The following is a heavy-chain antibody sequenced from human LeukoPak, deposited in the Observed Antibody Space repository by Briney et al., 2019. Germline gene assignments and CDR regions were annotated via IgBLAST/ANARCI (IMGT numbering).Heavy chain of an antibody. CDR1: GYTFTNNF. D-gene: IGHD2-15*01. J-gene: IGHJ4*02. V-gene: IGHV1-2*02. CDR3: ARVGYCSGDRCYLHFDY. CDR2: INPKTGDT. Sequence: ASVKVSCKASGYTFTNNFMHWMRQAPGQGLEWMGWINPKTGDTNFAKRFQGRVTMTRDTSISTVYMELNRLTSDDTALYYCARVGYCSGDRCYLHFDYWGQGTLVTVSS.